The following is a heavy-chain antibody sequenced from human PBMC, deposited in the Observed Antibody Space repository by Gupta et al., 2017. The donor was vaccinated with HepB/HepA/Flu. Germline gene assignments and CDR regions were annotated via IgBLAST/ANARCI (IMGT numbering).Heavy chain of an antibody. Sequence: QITLKESGPTLVKPTQTLTLTCTFSGFSLSTSGVGVGWIRQPPGKALEWLALIYWDDDKRYSPSLKSRLTITKDTSKNQVVLTMTNMDPVDTATYYCAHRPKGTMIVVREGYFDYWGQGTLVTVFS. J-gene: IGHJ4*02. V-gene: IGHV2-5*02. CDR2: IYWDDDK. CDR3: AHRPKGTMIVVREGYFDY. CDR1: GFSLSTSGVG. D-gene: IGHD3-22*01.